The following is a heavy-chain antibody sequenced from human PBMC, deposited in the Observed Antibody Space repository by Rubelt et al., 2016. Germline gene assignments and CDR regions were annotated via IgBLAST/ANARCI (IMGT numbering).Heavy chain of an antibody. D-gene: IGHD6-19*01. CDR1: GFTFSDYV. J-gene: IGHJ4*02. CDR3: AKDRYTSGRFGVFDY. CDR2: ISWNSGRI. V-gene: IGHV3-9*01. Sequence: EVYLVESGGGLVQPGGSLRLSCTASGFTFSDYVMSWVRQAPGKGLEWVSDISWNSGRIRYGDSVKGRLPLSRDHDKDSPYLQMKSLKEGDTALEYCAKDRYTSGRFGVFDYWGQGTLVTVSS.